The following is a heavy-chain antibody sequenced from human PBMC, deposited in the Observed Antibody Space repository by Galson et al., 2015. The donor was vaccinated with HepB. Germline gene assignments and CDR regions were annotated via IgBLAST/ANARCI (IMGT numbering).Heavy chain of an antibody. CDR3: ARDVTMVRGAARGMDV. CDR2: INPSGGCT. D-gene: IGHD3-10*01. Sequence: SVKVSCKASGYTFTSYYMHWVRQAPGQGLEWMGIINPSGGCTSYAQKFQGRVTMTRDASTSTVYMELSSLRSEDTAVYYCARDVTMVRGAARGMDVWGQGTTVTVSS. J-gene: IGHJ6*02. CDR1: GYTFTSYY. V-gene: IGHV1-46*03.